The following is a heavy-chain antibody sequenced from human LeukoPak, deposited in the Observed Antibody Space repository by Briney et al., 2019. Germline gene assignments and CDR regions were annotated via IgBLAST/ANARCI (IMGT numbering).Heavy chain of an antibody. CDR3: ARDQDTAIPAYGMDV. CDR2: ISSSSRSI. V-gene: IGHV3-48*01. Sequence: GGSLRLSCAASEFSFSTYGMNWVRQAPGKGLEWVSYISSSSRSIYYADSVRGRFTISRDNAKNSLYLQMNSLRAEDTAVYYCARDQDTAIPAYGMDVWGQGTTVTVSS. J-gene: IGHJ6*02. CDR1: EFSFSTYG. D-gene: IGHD5-18*01.